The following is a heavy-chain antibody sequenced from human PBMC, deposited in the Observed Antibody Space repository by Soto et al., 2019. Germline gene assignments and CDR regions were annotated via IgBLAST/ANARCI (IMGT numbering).Heavy chain of an antibody. J-gene: IGHJ6*03. D-gene: IGHD6-13*01. CDR3: ANEAAADLYYYYYMDV. V-gene: IGHV3-30*18. CDR2: ISYDGSNK. Sequence: GGSLRLSCAASGFTFSSYGMHWVRQAPGKGLEWVAVISYDGSNKYYADSVKGRFTISRDNSKNTLYLQMNSLRAEDTAVYYCANEAAADLYYYYYMDVWGKGTTVTVSS. CDR1: GFTFSSYG.